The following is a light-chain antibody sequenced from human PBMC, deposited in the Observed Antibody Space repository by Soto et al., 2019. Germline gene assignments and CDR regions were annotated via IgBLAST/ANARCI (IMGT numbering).Light chain of an antibody. Sequence: EIVMTQSPATLSVSPGERATLSCRASQTVTNNLAWYQQKPGQAPRLLIYAASTRATGTPARFSGSGFGTEFTLTISSLQSEDSAIYHCQQYNNWPWITFGQGTKLEIK. J-gene: IGKJ2*01. CDR1: QTVTNN. CDR2: AAS. CDR3: QQYNNWPWIT. V-gene: IGKV3-15*01.